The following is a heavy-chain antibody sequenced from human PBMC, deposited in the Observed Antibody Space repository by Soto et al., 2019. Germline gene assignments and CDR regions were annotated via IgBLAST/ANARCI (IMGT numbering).Heavy chain of an antibody. V-gene: IGHV4-59*01. J-gene: IGHJ4*02. CDR2: IYYSGST. CDR1: GGSISSYY. Sequence: SETLSLTCTVSGGSISSYYWSWIRQPPGKGLEWIGYIYYSGSTNYNPSLKSRVTISVDTSKNQFSLKLSSVTAADTAVYYCARDDAGNLDYWGQGPMVTVSS. CDR3: ARDDAGNLDY. D-gene: IGHD1-1*01.